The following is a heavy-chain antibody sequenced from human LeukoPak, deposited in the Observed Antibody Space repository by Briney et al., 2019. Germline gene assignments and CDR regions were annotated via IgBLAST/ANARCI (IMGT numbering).Heavy chain of an antibody. CDR3: ARIRVDYGDYGMDV. D-gene: IGHD4-17*01. CDR2: IKMDASEI. J-gene: IGHJ6*02. V-gene: IGHV3-7*05. Sequence: GGSLRLSCASSGFTFSNYWMSCVRQAPGRGLEWVTNIKMDASEIYYVDSVKGRFTISRDNARNSLFLQMNSLRVEDTAVYYCARIRVDYGDYGMDVWGQGTTVIVSS. CDR1: GFTFSNYW.